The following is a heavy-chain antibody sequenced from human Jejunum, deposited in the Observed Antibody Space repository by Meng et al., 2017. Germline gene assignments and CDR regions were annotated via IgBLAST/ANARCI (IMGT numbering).Heavy chain of an antibody. D-gene: IGHD2-2*01. J-gene: IGHJ4*02. V-gene: IGHV3-23*01. CDR1: GFIFSSYA. CDR3: AKAVGGSSTFDY. CDR2: VAGGGHWT. Sequence: GESLKISCAASGFIFSSYAMSWVRQAPGKGLEWVSAVAGGGHWTYYADSVKGRFTISRDNSNNTLYLQMNSLRAEDTAVYYCAKAVGGSSTFDYWGQGTRVTVSS.